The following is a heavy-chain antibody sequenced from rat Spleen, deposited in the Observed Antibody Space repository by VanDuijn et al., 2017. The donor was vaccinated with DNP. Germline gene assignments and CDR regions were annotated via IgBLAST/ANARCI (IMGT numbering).Heavy chain of an antibody. J-gene: IGHJ3*01. D-gene: IGHD1-2*01. CDR1: GLIFSNYG. V-gene: IGHV5S13*01. CDR3: AARYSSSWFAY. CDR2: ITKDDFT. Sequence: EVRLVESGGGLVQPGRSLKVSCAASGLIFSNYGMAWVRQTPTKGLEWVASITKDDFTYYRDSVKGRFTISRDNTKNIQTLQMNSLRAEDTATYYCAARYSSSWFAYWGQGTLVTVSS.